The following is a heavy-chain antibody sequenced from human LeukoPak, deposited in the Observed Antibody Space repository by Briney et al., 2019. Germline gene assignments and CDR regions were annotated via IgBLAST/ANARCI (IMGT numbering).Heavy chain of an antibody. V-gene: IGHV3-7*05. CDR1: GFPFISYW. CDR2: IKQDGSEK. D-gene: IGHD6-19*01. CDR3: ARVEGSSSGWYVVSS. J-gene: IGHJ5*02. Sequence: PGGPLSLSFAASGFPFISYWMSWVRQAPGKGLEGGANIKQDGSEKYYVDSVKGRFTISRDNAKNSLYLQMNSLRAEDTAVYYCARVEGSSSGWYVVSSWGQGTLVTVSS.